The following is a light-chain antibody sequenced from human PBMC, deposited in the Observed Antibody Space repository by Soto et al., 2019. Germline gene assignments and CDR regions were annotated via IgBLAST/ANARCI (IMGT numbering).Light chain of an antibody. CDR2: DVS. V-gene: IGLV2-14*01. CDR3: SSYTSSSPS. J-gene: IGLJ1*01. Sequence: QSVLTQPASVSGSPGQSITISCTGTSSDVGGYNYVSWYRQHPGKAPKLMIYDVSNRPSGVSNRFSGSKSGNTASLTISGLQAEDEADYYCSSYTSSSPSFGTGTKVTVL. CDR1: SSDVGGYNY.